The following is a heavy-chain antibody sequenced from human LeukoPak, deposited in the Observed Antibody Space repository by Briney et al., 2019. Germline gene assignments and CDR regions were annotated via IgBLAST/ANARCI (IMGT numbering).Heavy chain of an antibody. CDR2: ISSRGHTI. J-gene: IGHJ3*02. Sequence: GGSLRLSCAASQFTLSDYYVSWIRQAPGRGLEWVSYISSRGHTIYYAASVKGRFTISRDDAKNEVYLQMTGLRAEDTALYHCATEVEYSTNGFDTWGQGTMVTVSS. V-gene: IGHV3-11*04. CDR1: QFTLSDYY. D-gene: IGHD6-13*01. CDR3: ATEVEYSTNGFDT.